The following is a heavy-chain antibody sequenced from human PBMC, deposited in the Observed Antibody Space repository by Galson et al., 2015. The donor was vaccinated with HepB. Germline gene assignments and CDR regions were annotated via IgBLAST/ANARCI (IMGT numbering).Heavy chain of an antibody. J-gene: IGHJ3*02. CDR3: ARLGYSVTTSPNNAFDI. CDR1: GGSFSGYY. CDR2: INHSGST. V-gene: IGHV4-34*01. D-gene: IGHD4-17*01. Sequence: TLSLTCAVYGGSFSGYYWSWLRQPPGKGLEWIGEINHSGSTNYNPSLKSRVTISVDTSKNQFSLKLSSVTAADTAVYYCARLGYSVTTSPNNAFDIWGQGTMVTVSS.